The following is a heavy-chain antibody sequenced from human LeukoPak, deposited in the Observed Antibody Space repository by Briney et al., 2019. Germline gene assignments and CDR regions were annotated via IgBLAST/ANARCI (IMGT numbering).Heavy chain of an antibody. CDR3: ANVYYGFLTGRFDY. D-gene: IGHD3-9*01. V-gene: IGHV3-23*01. Sequence: GGSLRLSCAASGFTFSSYAMSWVRQAPGKGLGWVSGISGSGDTTYYADSVKGRFTVSRDNSKNTLYLQMNSLRADDTAVYYCANVYYGFLTGRFDYWGQGTLVTVSS. J-gene: IGHJ4*02. CDR1: GFTFSSYA. CDR2: ISGSGDTT.